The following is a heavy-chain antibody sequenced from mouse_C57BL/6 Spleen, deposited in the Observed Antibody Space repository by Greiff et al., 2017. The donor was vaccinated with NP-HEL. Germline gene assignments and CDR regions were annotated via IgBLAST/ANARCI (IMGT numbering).Heavy chain of an antibody. Sequence: QVQLKQSGPELVKPGASVKLSCKASGYTFTSYDINWVKQRPGQGLEWIGWIYPRDGSTKYNEKFKGKATLTVDTSSSTAYMELHSLTSEDSAVYFCARVDYDGGAWFAYWGQGTLVTVSA. CDR2: IYPRDGST. CDR3: ARVDYDGGAWFAY. D-gene: IGHD2-4*01. J-gene: IGHJ3*01. V-gene: IGHV1-85*01. CDR1: GYTFTSYD.